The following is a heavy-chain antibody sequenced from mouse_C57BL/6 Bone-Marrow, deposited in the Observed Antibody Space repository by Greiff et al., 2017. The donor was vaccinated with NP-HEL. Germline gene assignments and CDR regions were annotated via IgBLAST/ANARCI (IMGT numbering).Heavy chain of an antibody. V-gene: IGHV1-53*01. CDR3: ARCYYGSSYPYYYAMDY. D-gene: IGHD1-1*01. Sequence: VQLQQPGTELVKPGASVKLSCKASGYTFTSYWMHWVKQRPGQGLEWIGNINPSNGGTNYNEKFKSKATLTVDKSSSTAYMQLSSLTAEDSAVYYCARCYYGSSYPYYYAMDYWGQGTSVTVSS. CDR1: GYTFTSYW. CDR2: INPSNGGT. J-gene: IGHJ4*01.